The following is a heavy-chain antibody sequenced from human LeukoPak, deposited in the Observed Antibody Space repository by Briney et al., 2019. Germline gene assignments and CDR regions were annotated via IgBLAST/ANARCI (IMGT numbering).Heavy chain of an antibody. J-gene: IGHJ6*03. CDR3: ARDSPAVAGRYYYYYYMDV. CDR1: GGSISSYY. Sequence: SETLSLTCTVSGGSISSYYWSWIRQPAGKGLEWIGRIYTSGSTNYNPSLKSRVTMSVDTSKNQFSLKLSSVTAADTAVYYCARDSPAVAGRYYYYYYMDVWGKGITVTVSS. V-gene: IGHV4-4*07. D-gene: IGHD6-19*01. CDR2: IYTSGST.